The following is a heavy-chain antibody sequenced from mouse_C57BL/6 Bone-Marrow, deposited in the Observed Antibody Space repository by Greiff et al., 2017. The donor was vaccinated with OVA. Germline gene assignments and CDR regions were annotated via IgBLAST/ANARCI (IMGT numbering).Heavy chain of an antibody. J-gene: IGHJ3*01. D-gene: IGHD5-1*01. CDR3: TTSSYLFAY. CDR2: IDPENGDT. CDR1: GFNIKDDY. Sequence: EVKLMESGAELVRPGASVKLSCTASGFNIKDDYMHWVKQRPEQGLEWIGWIDPENGDTEYASKFQGKATITADTSSNTAYLQLSSLTSEDTAVYYCTTSSYLFAYWGQGTLVTVSA. V-gene: IGHV14-4*01.